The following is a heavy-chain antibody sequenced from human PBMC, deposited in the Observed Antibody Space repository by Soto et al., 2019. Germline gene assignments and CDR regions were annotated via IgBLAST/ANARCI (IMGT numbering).Heavy chain of an antibody. CDR2: IYYSEST. CDR1: GGSISSSSYY. CDR3: AEIDYGSGSYYYYYGMDV. D-gene: IGHD3-10*01. Sequence: PSETLSLTCTVSGGSISSSSYYWGWIRQPPGKGLEWIGSIYYSESTYYNPSLKSRVTISVDTSKNRFSLKLSSVTAADTAVYYCAEIDYGSGSYYYYYGMDVWGQGTPVTVSS. J-gene: IGHJ6*02. V-gene: IGHV4-39*01.